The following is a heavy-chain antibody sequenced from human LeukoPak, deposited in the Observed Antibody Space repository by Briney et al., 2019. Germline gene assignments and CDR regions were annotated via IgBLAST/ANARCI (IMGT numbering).Heavy chain of an antibody. Sequence: GGSLRLSCAASGFTFSYYGMHWVRQTPGKGLEWVAFIRYDGNHKFYADSVKGRFTISRDTSRNTLYLQMNSLRAEDTAVYYCAKDLMRDRWFGESWGQGTLVTVSS. CDR3: AKDLMRDRWFGES. V-gene: IGHV3-30*02. CDR2: IRYDGNHK. CDR1: GFTFSYYG. D-gene: IGHD3-10*01. J-gene: IGHJ5*02.